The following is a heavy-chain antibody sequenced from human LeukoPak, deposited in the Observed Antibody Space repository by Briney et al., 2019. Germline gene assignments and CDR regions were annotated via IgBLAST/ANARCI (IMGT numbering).Heavy chain of an antibody. CDR1: GGSFSGYY. CDR3: ARGTAAAAFDY. Sequence: SETLSLTCAVYGGSFSGYYWSWIRQPPGKGLEWIGEINHSGSTNYNPSLKSRVTISIDTSKNQFSLKLSSVTAADTAVYYCARGTAAAAFDYWGQGTLVTVSS. CDR2: INHSGST. D-gene: IGHD2-2*01. V-gene: IGHV4-34*01. J-gene: IGHJ4*02.